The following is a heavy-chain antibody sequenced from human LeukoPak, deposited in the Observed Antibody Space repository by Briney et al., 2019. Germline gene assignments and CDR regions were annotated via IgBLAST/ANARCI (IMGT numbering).Heavy chain of an antibody. D-gene: IGHD3-10*01. V-gene: IGHV1-46*01. J-gene: IGHJ4*02. CDR1: GYTFTSYY. Sequence: ASVKVSCKASGYTFTSYYMHWVRQAPGQGLEWKEIINPSGGSTSYAQKFQGRVTMTRDTSTSTVYMELSSLRSEDTAVYYCARGQGVIAYFDYWGQGTLVTVSS. CDR2: INPSGGST. CDR3: ARGQGVIAYFDY.